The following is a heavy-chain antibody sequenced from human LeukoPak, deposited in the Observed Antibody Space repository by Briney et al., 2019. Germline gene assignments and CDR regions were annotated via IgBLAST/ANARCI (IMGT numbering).Heavy chain of an antibody. Sequence: GGSLRLSCAASGFTFSTFAMHWVRLSPGKGLEWVSSITGSGPYILYADSVKRRFTISRDNTKNLLYLEMSSLRAEDTAMYYCVRDVGAVRGEVYFDYWGQGTLVTVSS. CDR1: GFTFSTFA. CDR3: VRDVGAVRGEVYFDY. D-gene: IGHD3-16*01. CDR2: ITGSGPYI. V-gene: IGHV3-21*06. J-gene: IGHJ4*02.